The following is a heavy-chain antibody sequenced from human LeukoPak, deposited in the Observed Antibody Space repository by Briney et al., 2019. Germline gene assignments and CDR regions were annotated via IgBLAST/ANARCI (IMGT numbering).Heavy chain of an antibody. Sequence: PSETLSLTCAVYGGSFSYYYWSWIRQPPGKTLEWIGEINHSGSTNYNPSLKSRVTISVDTSKNQFSLKLSSVTAADTAVYYCARGFRYYDILTGYSSGEYFDYWGQGTLVTVSS. CDR1: GGSFSYYY. CDR2: INHSGST. D-gene: IGHD3-9*01. V-gene: IGHV4-34*01. J-gene: IGHJ4*02. CDR3: ARGFRYYDILTGYSSGEYFDY.